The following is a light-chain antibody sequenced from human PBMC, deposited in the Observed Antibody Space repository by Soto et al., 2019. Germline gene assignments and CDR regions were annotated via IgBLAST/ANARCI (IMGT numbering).Light chain of an antibody. J-gene: IGKJ2*01. V-gene: IGKV3-20*01. CDR2: GAS. Sequence: EIVLTQSPGTLSLSPGERATLSCRASQSVSSNYLAWYQQKPGQTHRLLIYGASSRATGIPDRFSGSGSGTDFTLTISRLETEEFAVYYCQQYGSSPYTFGQGTKLEIK. CDR3: QQYGSSPYT. CDR1: QSVSSNY.